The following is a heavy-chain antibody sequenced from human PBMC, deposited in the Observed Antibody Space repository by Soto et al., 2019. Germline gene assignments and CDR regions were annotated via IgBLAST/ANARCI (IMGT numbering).Heavy chain of an antibody. CDR3: ARDFVGGAGFVSYFVQ. CDR1: GFTFSSHS. J-gene: IGHJ4*02. Sequence: PGGSLRLSCEASGFTFSSHSLNWVRQAPGKGLEWLASMSSSSSYIHYGESMRGRITISRDNAKNSVYLHMNSLRAKVTAVYSCARDFVGGAGFVSYFVQWGQGAPDTVSS. CDR2: MSSSSSYI. V-gene: IGHV3-21*01. D-gene: IGHD6-13*01.